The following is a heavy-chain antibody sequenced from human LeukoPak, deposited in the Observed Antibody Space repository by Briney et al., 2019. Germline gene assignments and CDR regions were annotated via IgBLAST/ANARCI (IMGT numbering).Heavy chain of an antibody. D-gene: IGHD4-17*01. V-gene: IGHV1-18*01. CDR2: ISAYNGNT. Sequence: GASVKVSCKASGYTFTSYGISWVRQAPGQGLEWMGWISAYNGNTSYAQKLQGRVTMTTDTSTSTAYMELRSLRSDDTAVYYCARGLGQYTRYYGGNGPAYFDYWGQGTLVTVSS. CDR3: ARGLGQYTRYYGGNGPAYFDY. J-gene: IGHJ4*02. CDR1: GYTFTSYG.